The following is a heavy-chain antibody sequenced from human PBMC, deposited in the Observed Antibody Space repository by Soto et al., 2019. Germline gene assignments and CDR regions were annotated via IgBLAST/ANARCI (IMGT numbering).Heavy chain of an antibody. Sequence: GGSLRLSCAASGFSFSNYAVGWVRQTPGKGLEWVSGISDSGVSSYYADSVKGRFTISRDNSKNTLHLQMNSLRAEDTAVYYCAKQGNGYNTDYWGQGTLVTVSS. CDR1: GFSFSNYA. V-gene: IGHV3-23*01. J-gene: IGHJ4*02. CDR3: AKQGNGYNTDY. D-gene: IGHD5-12*01. CDR2: ISDSGVSS.